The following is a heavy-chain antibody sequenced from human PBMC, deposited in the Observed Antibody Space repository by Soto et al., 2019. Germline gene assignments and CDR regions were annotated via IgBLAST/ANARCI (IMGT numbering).Heavy chain of an antibody. V-gene: IGHV1-46*01. J-gene: IGHJ6*02. Sequence: ASLKVSCQGSGYTFTSYYMHVVRPAPGQGLEWMGIINPSGGSTSYAQKFQGRVTMTRDTSTSTVYMELSSLRSEDTAVYYCARVLTGGGDWKPYYYYGMDVWGQGTTVTVSS. CDR2: INPSGGST. CDR1: GYTFTSYY. D-gene: IGHD2-21*02. CDR3: ARVLTGGGDWKPYYYYGMDV.